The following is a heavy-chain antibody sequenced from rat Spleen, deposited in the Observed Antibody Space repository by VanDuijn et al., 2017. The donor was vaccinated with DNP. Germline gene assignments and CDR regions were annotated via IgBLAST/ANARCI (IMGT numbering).Heavy chain of an antibody. CDR1: GFTFSNYD. D-gene: IGHD1-11*01. CDR2: ISYDGSST. J-gene: IGHJ4*01. Sequence: EVQLVESGGGLVQPGRSLKLSCAASGFTFSNYDMAWVRQAPKKGLEWVATISYDGSSTYYRDSVKGRFTISRDNAKSTLYLQMDSLRSEDTATYYCARRRGIGYAMDAWGQGTSVTVSS. CDR3: ARRRGIGYAMDA. V-gene: IGHV5-7*01.